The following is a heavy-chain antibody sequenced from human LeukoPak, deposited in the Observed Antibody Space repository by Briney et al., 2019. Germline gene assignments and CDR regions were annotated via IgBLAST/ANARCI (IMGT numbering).Heavy chain of an antibody. V-gene: IGHV3-21*01. CDR1: GFTFSSYS. D-gene: IGHD6-19*01. J-gene: IGHJ4*02. CDR3: AANLYAVADY. Sequence: GGSLRLSCAASGFTFSSYSMNWVRQAPGKGLEWVSSITSSNNDIYYADSVKGRFTISRDNAKNSLYLQMNSLRAEDTAVYYCAANLYAVADYWGQGTLVTVSS. CDR2: ITSSNNDI.